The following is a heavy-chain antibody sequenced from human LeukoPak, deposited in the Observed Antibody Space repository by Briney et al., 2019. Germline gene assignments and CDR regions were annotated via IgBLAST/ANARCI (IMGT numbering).Heavy chain of an antibody. V-gene: IGHV3-23*01. Sequence: GGSLRLSCAASGFTFSTYGVNWVRQAPGKGLEWVSAISTSGGGTYYADSVKGRFTISRDNSKNTLYLQMSGLRGEDTAVYYCAKGRNGDNVAEASDIWGQGTMVTVSS. CDR2: ISTSGGGT. J-gene: IGHJ3*02. CDR3: AKGRNGDNVAEASDI. D-gene: IGHD4-17*01. CDR1: GFTFSTYG.